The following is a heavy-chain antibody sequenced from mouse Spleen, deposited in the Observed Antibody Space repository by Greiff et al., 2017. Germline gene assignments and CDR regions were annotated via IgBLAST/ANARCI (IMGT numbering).Heavy chain of an antibody. CDR3: TRDRYDGGYFDY. V-gene: IGHV5-6-4*01. J-gene: IGHJ2*01. Sequence: EVHLVESGGGLVKPGGSLKLSCAASGFTFSSYTMSWVSQTPEKRLEWVATISSGGSYTYYPDSVKGRFTISRDNAKNTLYLQMSSLKSEDTAMYYCTRDRYDGGYFDYWGQGTTRTVSS. CDR1: GFTFSSYT. D-gene: IGHD2-14*01. CDR2: ISSGGSYT.